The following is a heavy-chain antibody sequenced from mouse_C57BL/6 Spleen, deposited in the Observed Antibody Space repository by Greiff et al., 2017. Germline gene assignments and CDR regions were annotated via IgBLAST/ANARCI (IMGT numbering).Heavy chain of an antibody. V-gene: IGHV1-55*01. J-gene: IGHJ2*01. CDR2: IYPGSGST. Sequence: QVQLQQPGAELVKPGASVKMSCKASGYTFTSYWITWVKQRPGQGLEWIGDIYPGSGSTNYNEKFKGKATLTVDTSSSTAYMQLSSLTSEDSAVYYCAREGYYGSSKDFDYWGQGTTLTVSS. CDR1: GYTFTSYW. CDR3: AREGYYGSSKDFDY. D-gene: IGHD1-1*01.